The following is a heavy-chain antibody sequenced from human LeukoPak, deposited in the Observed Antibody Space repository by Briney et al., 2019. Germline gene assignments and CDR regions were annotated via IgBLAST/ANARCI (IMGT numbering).Heavy chain of an antibody. CDR2: IYSGGST. Sequence: GGSLRLSCAASGFTVSSNYMSWVRQAPGKGLEWVSVIYSGGSTYYADSVKGRFTISRDNSKNTLYLQMNSLRAEDTAVYYCARRVWVVPAANDGDDAFDIWGQGTMVTVSS. CDR3: ARRVWVVPAANDGDDAFDI. V-gene: IGHV3-66*04. J-gene: IGHJ3*02. D-gene: IGHD2-2*01. CDR1: GFTVSSNY.